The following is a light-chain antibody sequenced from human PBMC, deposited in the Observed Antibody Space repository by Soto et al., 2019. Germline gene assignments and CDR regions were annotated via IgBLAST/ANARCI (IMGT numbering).Light chain of an antibody. CDR3: QQRKHWPPIT. CDR1: HSVDKF. Sequence: EVDFTQSPATLSLSPGETATLSCRASHSVDKFLAWYQQRPGQPPSLLIFDSSNRATGVLVRFSGSGSGTVFTLTIGSLEPEDSAVYYCQQRKHWPPITFGQGTRLDIK. V-gene: IGKV3-11*01. J-gene: IGKJ5*01. CDR2: DSS.